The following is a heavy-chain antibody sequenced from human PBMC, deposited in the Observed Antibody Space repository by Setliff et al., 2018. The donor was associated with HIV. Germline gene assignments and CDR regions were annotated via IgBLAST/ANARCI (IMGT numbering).Heavy chain of an antibody. J-gene: IGHJ4*02. CDR3: ARMRLDGGYSYDY. D-gene: IGHD5-12*01. CDR1: GGSISSGSYY. Sequence: PSETLSLTCTVSGGSISSGSYYWSWIRQPAGKGLDWVGHIFTSGSTNYNPSLKSRVTISVDTSKNLFSLKLSSVTAADTGVYYGARMRLDGGYSYDYWGQGTLVTVSS. V-gene: IGHV4-61*09. CDR2: IFTSGST.